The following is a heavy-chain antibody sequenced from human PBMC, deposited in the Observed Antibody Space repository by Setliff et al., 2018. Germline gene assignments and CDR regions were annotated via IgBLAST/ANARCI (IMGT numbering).Heavy chain of an antibody. CDR1: GDSITSGSVY. V-gene: IGHV4-61*02. J-gene: IGHJ5*02. Sequence: SETLSLTCAVSGDSITSGSVYWSWIRQPAGKGLEWIGRIFPTGTTNYNPDLKSRVTMSVDTSKKRFSLMLRSVTAADTAIYYCARYNSSAACFDLWGPGTLVTVSS. CDR2: IFPTGTT. CDR3: ARYNSSAACFDL. D-gene: IGHD1-20*01.